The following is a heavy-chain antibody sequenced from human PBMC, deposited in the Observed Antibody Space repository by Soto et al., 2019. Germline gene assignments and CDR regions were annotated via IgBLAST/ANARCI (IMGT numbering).Heavy chain of an antibody. CDR2: IFVSSTTI. CDR1: GFTFSSYR. J-gene: IGHJ4*02. V-gene: IGHV3-48*04. CDR3: GGYQDGAYDY. Sequence: EVQLVESGGGLVQPGGSLRLSCVASGFTFSSYRMVWVRQAPGKGLEWIAYIFVSSTTIHYADSVKGRFTVSRDNTQNSLFPLMNSLRADDTAIYYCGGYQDGAYDYWGQGTQVIVSS. D-gene: IGHD3-10*01.